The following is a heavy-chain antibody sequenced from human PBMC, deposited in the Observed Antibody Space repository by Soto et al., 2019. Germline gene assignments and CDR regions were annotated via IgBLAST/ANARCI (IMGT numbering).Heavy chain of an antibody. CDR2: IIPRFGII. Sequence: QVQLVQSGAEAKKPGSSVKVSCKASGGTFSTFAISWVRQAPGQGLEWMGGIIPRFGIINYAQKFQGRVTITADEPTSAAYMELSSLRSDDTAVYYCWVGYPKTTAYRMDVWGQGTTVAVSS. CDR1: GGTFSTFA. D-gene: IGHD4-17*01. J-gene: IGHJ6*02. V-gene: IGHV1-69*01. CDR3: WVGYPKTTAYRMDV.